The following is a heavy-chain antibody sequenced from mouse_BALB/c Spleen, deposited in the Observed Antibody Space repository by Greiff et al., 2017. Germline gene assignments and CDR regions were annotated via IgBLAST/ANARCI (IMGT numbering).Heavy chain of an antibody. CDR2: ISSGSSTI. CDR3: ARRYDPYYAMDY. CDR1: GFTFSSFG. D-gene: IGHD2-14*01. J-gene: IGHJ4*01. V-gene: IGHV5-17*02. Sequence: EVQGVESGGGLVQPGGSRKLSCAASGFTFSSFGMHWVRQAPEKGLEWVAYISSGSSTIYYADTVKGRFTISRDNPKNTLFLQMTSLRSEDTAMYYCARRYDPYYAMDYWGQGTSVTVSS.